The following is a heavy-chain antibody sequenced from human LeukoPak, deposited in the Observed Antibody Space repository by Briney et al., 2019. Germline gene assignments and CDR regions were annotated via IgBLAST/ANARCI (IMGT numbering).Heavy chain of an antibody. V-gene: IGHV4-39*07. D-gene: IGHD6-13*01. CDR2: IYYSGST. Sequence: SETLSLTCTVSGGSISSSSYYWGWIRQPPGKGLEWIGSIYYSGSTYYNPSLKSRVTISVDTSKNQFSLKLSSVTAADTAVYYCARAGAAGTSAVDYWGQGTLVTVSS. J-gene: IGHJ4*02. CDR1: GGSISSSSYY. CDR3: ARAGAAGTSAVDY.